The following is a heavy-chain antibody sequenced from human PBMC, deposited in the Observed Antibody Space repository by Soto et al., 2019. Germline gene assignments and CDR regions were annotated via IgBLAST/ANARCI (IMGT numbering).Heavy chain of an antibody. V-gene: IGHV3-74*01. CDR1: GFTFSSYW. CDR2: INSDGSGT. D-gene: IGHD3-9*01. Sequence: GGSLRLSCAASGFTFSSYWMHWVRQAPGKGLVWVSRINSDGSGTSHADSVKGRFTISRDNAKNTLYLQMNSLRAEDTAVYYCARARSERYFDWLLDGGYYFDYWGQGT. CDR3: ARARSERYFDWLLDGGYYFDY. J-gene: IGHJ4*02.